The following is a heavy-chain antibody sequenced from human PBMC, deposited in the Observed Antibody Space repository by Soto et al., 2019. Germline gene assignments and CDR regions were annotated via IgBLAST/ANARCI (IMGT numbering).Heavy chain of an antibody. J-gene: IGHJ4*02. Sequence: ASVKVSCKASGYTFTSYDINWVRQATGQGLERMGWMNPNSGNTGYAQKFQGRVTMTRNTSISTAYMELSSLRSEDTAVYYCARGGTEYYDFWSGPDYWGQGALVTVSS. CDR1: GYTFTSYD. V-gene: IGHV1-8*01. CDR3: ARGGTEYYDFWSGPDY. D-gene: IGHD3-3*01. CDR2: MNPNSGNT.